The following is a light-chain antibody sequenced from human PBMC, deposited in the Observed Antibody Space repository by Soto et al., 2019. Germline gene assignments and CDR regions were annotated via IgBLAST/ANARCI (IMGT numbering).Light chain of an antibody. J-gene: IGKJ5*01. Sequence: DIQMTQSPSALSASVGDRVTITCQASQDISDVLNWYQQQPGKAPKVLIYDASKLQTGVPSRVSGRGSGKDFTFTISSLQPDDGGTYYCQQFYDLPITVRKGTRLEI. V-gene: IGKV1-33*01. CDR3: QQFYDLPIT. CDR1: QDISDV. CDR2: DAS.